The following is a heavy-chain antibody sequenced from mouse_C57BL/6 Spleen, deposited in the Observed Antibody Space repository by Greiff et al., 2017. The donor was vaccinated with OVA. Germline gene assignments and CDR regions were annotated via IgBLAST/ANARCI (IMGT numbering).Heavy chain of an antibody. V-gene: IGHV1-64*01. CDR3: ARPNCYSGSYDYYAMDY. D-gene: IGHD1-3*01. CDR2: IHPNSGST. CDR1: GFTFTSSW. Sequence: QVHVKQPGAELVKPGASVKLSCKASGFTFTSSWMHWVKQRPGQGLEWIGMIHPNSGSTNYTEKFKSKATLTVDKSSSTAYMQLSSLTSEDSAVYYCARPNCYSGSYDYYAMDYWGQGTSVTVSA. J-gene: IGHJ4*01.